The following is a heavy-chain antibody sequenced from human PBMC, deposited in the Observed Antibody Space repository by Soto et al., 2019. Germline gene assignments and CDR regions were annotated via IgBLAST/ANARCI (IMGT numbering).Heavy chain of an antibody. Sequence: SETLSLTCTVSGGSISSSSYYWGWIRQPPGKGLEWIGSIYYSGSTYYNPSLKSRVTISVDTSKNQFSLKLSSVTAADTAVYYCARQEFPDPYCGGDCYTLGAFAIWAQGTMVTVSS. J-gene: IGHJ3*02. V-gene: IGHV4-39*01. CDR3: ARQEFPDPYCGGDCYTLGAFAI. CDR2: IYYSGST. D-gene: IGHD2-21*01. CDR1: GGSISSSSYY.